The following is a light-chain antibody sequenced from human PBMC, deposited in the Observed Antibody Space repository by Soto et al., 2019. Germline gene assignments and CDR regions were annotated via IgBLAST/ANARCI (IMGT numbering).Light chain of an antibody. CDR1: QNINSY. V-gene: IGKV1-39*01. CDR3: QQSYSSPLT. J-gene: IGKJ2*01. CDR2: SAS. Sequence: DIQMTQSPSSLSASVGDRVTITCRASQNINSYLNWYQQKGGGAPNLLIFSASSLKRGVPSRFTGSGSGTDFTRTISSLQPEDVATYDGQQSYSSPLTFGQGTRLEI.